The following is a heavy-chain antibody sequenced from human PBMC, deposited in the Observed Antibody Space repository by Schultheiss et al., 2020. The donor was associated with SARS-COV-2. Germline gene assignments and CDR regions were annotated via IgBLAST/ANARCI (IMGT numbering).Heavy chain of an antibody. V-gene: IGHV4-59*01. CDR2: IYYSGST. Sequence: SETLSLTCTVSGGSISSYYWSWIRQPAGKGLEWIGYIYYSGSTNYNPSLKSRVTISVDTSKNQFSLKLSSVTAADTAVYYCARVVFGSGPFDYWGQGTLVTVSS. CDR1: GGSISSYY. J-gene: IGHJ4*02. CDR3: ARVVFGSGPFDY. D-gene: IGHD3-3*01.